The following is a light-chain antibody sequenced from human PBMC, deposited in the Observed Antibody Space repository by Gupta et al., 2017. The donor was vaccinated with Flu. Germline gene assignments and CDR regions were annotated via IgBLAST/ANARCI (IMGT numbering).Light chain of an antibody. V-gene: IGKV3-15*01. Sequence: ASLSVSPGDRATLSCRASQSVSSNLAWYQQTPGQSPRLLIFGASTRATGAPARFSGSGSGTEFTLIISDLQSEDSAFYYCQQYNNWPPLTFGGGTKLEI. CDR2: GAS. CDR3: QQYNNWPPLT. J-gene: IGKJ4*01. CDR1: QSVSSN.